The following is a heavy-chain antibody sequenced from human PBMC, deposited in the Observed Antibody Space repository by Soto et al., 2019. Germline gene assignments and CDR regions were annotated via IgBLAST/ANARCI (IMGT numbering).Heavy chain of an antibody. Sequence: ASGKVSCKASGYTFTGYYMHWVRQAPGQGXEWMGWINPNSGGTNYAQKFQGRVTMTRDTSISTAYMELSRLRSDDTAVYYCARDQVGRYFDWLLPHYFDYWRQGTLVTVSS. CDR1: GYTFTGYY. V-gene: IGHV1-2*02. CDR2: INPNSGGT. J-gene: IGHJ4*02. CDR3: ARDQVGRYFDWLLPHYFDY. D-gene: IGHD3-9*01.